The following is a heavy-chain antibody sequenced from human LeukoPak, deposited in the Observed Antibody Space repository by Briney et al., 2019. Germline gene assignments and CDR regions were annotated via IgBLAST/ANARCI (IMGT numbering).Heavy chain of an antibody. CDR1: GFTFSRYA. Sequence: PGGALRLSCAPSGFTFSRYAMSWVRQAPGKGREWVSAISGGGENTYYADSVRGRFTISRDNSKNTLFLQMNSLRAEDTAIYYCAKPVDGASVQRYFQHWGQGTLVTVSS. V-gene: IGHV3-23*01. CDR3: AKPVDGASVQRYFQH. D-gene: IGHD1-1*01. CDR2: ISGGGENT. J-gene: IGHJ1*01.